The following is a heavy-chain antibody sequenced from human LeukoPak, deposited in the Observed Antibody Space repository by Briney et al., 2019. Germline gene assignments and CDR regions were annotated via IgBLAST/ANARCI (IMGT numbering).Heavy chain of an antibody. J-gene: IGHJ3*02. CDR3: ARDLYDSSGYYALLYSGGAFDI. CDR1: GYTFTSYG. CDR2: IIPILGIA. D-gene: IGHD3-22*01. V-gene: IGHV1-18*01. Sequence: ASVKVSCKASGYTFTSYGISWVRQAPGQGLEWMGRIIPILGIANYAQKLQGRVTMTTDTSTSTAYMELRSLRSDDTAVYYCARDLYDSSGYYALLYSGGAFDIWGQGTMVTVSS.